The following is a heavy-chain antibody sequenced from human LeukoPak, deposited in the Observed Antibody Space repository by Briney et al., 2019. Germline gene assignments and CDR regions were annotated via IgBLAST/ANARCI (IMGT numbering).Heavy chain of an antibody. J-gene: IGHJ4*02. V-gene: IGHV4-4*02. D-gene: IGHD4-17*01. Sequence: TSETLSLTCAVSGVSISSTNWWSWVRQPPGKGLEWIGEVYHTGSINYNPSLKSRVAISVDKSKNQFSLKLTSVTAADTAVYYCARRRDYGLFDYWGQGTLVTVSS. CDR2: VYHTGSI. CDR3: ARRRDYGLFDY. CDR1: GVSISSTNW.